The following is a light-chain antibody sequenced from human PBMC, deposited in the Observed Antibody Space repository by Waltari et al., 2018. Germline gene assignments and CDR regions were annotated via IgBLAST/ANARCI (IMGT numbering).Light chain of an antibody. CDR3: LQDYNYPWT. CDR2: AAS. J-gene: IGKJ1*01. CDR1: QGIRYD. V-gene: IGKV1-6*01. Sequence: AIQMTQSPSSLSASVGDRVTITCRASQGIRYDLGWYQQKPGKAPKLLIYAASSLQSGVPSRFSGGGAGTEFTLPISSLQPEDFATYYCLQDYNYPWTFGQGTKVEIK.